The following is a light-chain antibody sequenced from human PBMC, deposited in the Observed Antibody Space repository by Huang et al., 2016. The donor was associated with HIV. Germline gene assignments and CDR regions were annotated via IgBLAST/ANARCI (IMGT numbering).Light chain of an antibody. J-gene: IGKJ4*01. CDR3: QQYDNLPLT. CDR2: DAS. V-gene: IGKV1-33*01. Sequence: DIVMTQSPSSLSASVGDMVTITCQARQDITNYLNWYQQRPGKAPKVLIYDASSLETGVPSRFSGSGSGKEFTFTISSLQPEDTATYYCQQYDNLPLTFGGGTKVEIK. CDR1: QDITNY.